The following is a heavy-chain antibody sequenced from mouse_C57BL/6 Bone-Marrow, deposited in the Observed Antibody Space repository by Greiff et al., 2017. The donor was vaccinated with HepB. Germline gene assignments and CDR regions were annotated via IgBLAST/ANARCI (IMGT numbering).Heavy chain of an antibody. J-gene: IGHJ4*01. CDR1: GYTFTDYN. V-gene: IGHV1-18*01. CDR3: ARRPYDGYPDFYAMDY. CDR2: INPNNGGT. Sequence: VQLQQSGPELVKPGASVKIPCKASGYTFTDYNMDWVKQSHGKSLEWIGDINPNNGGTIYNQKFKGKATLTVDKSSSTAYMELRSLTSEDTAVYYCARRPYDGYPDFYAMDYWGQGTSVTVSS. D-gene: IGHD2-3*01.